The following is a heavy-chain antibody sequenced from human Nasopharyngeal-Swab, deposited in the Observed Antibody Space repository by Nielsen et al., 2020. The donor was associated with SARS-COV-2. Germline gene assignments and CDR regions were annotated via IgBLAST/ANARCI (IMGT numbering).Heavy chain of an antibody. CDR1: GGSFSGYY. V-gene: IGHV4-34*01. CDR2: INHSGST. J-gene: IGHJ4*02. CDR3: ARLGWLQLPDDY. D-gene: IGHD5-24*01. Sequence: SETLSLTCAVYGGSFSGYYWSWIRQPPGKGLEWIGEINHSGSTSYNPSLKSRVTISVDTSKNQFSLKPSSVTAADTAVYYCARLGWLQLPDDYWGQGTLVTVSS.